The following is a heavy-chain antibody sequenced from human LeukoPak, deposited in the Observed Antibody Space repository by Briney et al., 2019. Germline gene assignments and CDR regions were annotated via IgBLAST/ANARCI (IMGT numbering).Heavy chain of an antibody. J-gene: IGHJ6*02. Sequence: PGGSLRLSCAASGFTFSGSAMHWVRQASGKGLEWVGRIRSKANSYATAYAASVKGRFTISRDDSKNTAYLQMNSLKTEDTAVYYCTRQTNSGSPVNYGMDVWGQGTTVTVSS. CDR2: IRSKANSYAT. CDR1: GFTFSGSA. D-gene: IGHD3-10*01. V-gene: IGHV3-73*01. CDR3: TRQTNSGSPVNYGMDV.